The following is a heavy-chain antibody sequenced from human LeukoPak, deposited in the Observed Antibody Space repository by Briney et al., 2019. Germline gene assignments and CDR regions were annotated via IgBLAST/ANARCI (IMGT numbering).Heavy chain of an antibody. CDR3: VKDRAYDSSWLFDY. J-gene: IGHJ4*02. CDR1: GFTFDDYA. D-gene: IGHD6-13*01. CDR2: IGCSSGTI. V-gene: IGHV3-9*01. Sequence: GGSLRLSCAASGFTFDDYAMHWVRQPPGKGLEWVSGIGCSSGTIGYADSVKGRFTISRDNAKNSLYLQMNSLRAEDTALYYCVKDRAYDSSWLFDYWGQGTLVTVSS.